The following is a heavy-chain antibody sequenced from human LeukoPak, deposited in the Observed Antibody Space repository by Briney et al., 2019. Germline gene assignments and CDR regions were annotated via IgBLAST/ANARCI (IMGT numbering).Heavy chain of an antibody. CDR2: INHSGST. CDR1: GGSFSGYY. D-gene: IGHD1-26*01. Sequence: SETLSLTCAVYGGSFSGYYWSWIRQPPGKGLEWIGEINHSGSTNYNPSLKSRVTISVDTSKNQFSLKLSSVTAADTAVYYCAKSLGAPDDYWGQGTLVTVSS. J-gene: IGHJ4*02. V-gene: IGHV4-34*01. CDR3: AKSLGAPDDY.